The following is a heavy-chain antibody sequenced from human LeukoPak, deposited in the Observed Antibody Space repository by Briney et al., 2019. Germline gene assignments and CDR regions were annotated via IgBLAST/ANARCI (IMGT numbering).Heavy chain of an antibody. D-gene: IGHD3-9*01. J-gene: IGHJ5*02. Sequence: SVKVSCKASGYTLTGYYMQWVRHAPRRGREWMGWILANSGVTSYAQNVQGSVTMTRVTSISTAYMELSRLRSVDTAVYYCSRAYYDILTGYYGLCDPGGQGTVVSV. CDR2: ILANSGVT. CDR3: SRAYYDILTGYYGLCDP. CDR1: GYTLTGYY. V-gene: IGHV1-2*02.